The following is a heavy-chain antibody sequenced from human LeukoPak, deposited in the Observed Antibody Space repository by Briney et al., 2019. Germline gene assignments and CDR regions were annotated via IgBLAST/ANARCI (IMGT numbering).Heavy chain of an antibody. D-gene: IGHD6-25*01. V-gene: IGHV4-39*02. Sequence: SETLSLTCTVSGDSISRSTYYWAWIRQPSGKGLEWIGSVYYGRSPYFNPSLESRATISVDTSKNHFSLKMSSVTAADTAVYYCARSSGTGTFSYWGQGTLVTVSS. CDR2: VYYGRSP. CDR1: GDSISRSTYY. J-gene: IGHJ4*02. CDR3: ARSSGTGTFSY.